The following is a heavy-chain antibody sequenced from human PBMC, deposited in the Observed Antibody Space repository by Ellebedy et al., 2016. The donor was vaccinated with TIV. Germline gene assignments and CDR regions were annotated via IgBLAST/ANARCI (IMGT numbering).Heavy chain of an antibody. V-gene: IGHV3-30*03. CDR3: AGNTAARPHFFDY. CDR2: ISSDGSNK. D-gene: IGHD6-6*01. CDR1: GFTFRSHG. Sequence: GESLKISXVASGFTFRSHGIYWVRQAPGKGLEWVAVISSDGSNKYYADSVKGRFTISRDNSRNTLYLQMDSLRADDTAIYYCAGNTAARPHFFDYWGQGTLVTVSS. J-gene: IGHJ4*02.